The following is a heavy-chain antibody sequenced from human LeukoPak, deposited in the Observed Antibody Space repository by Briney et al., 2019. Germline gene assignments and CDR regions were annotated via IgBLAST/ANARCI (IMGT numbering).Heavy chain of an antibody. CDR2: SQTTKPNSCTT. D-gene: IGHD6-13*01. V-gene: IGHV3-72*01. Sequence: PGGPLKLPCAASGFPITDHHRAWVGRAPGRGRGGEGLSQTTKPNSCTTEYAASVKGRFTISRDDSKNSLYLQLNSLKTEDTAVYYCVRVVTTSSGWYHFDNWGQGTLVTVSS. CDR1: GFPITDHH. J-gene: IGHJ4*02. CDR3: VRVVTTSSGWYHFDN.